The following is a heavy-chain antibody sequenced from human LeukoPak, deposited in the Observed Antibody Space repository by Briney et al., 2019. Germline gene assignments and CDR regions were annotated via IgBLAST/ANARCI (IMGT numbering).Heavy chain of an antibody. D-gene: IGHD2-21*02. CDR2: IYPGDSDT. Sequence: GESLKISCKGSGYSFTSYWIGWVRQMPGKDLEWMGIIYPGDSDTRYSPSFQGQVTISADKSISTAYLQWSSLKASDTAMYYCARRLGGGDGDDAFDIWGQGTMVTVSS. V-gene: IGHV5-51*01. CDR1: GYSFTSYW. CDR3: ARRLGGGDGDDAFDI. J-gene: IGHJ3*02.